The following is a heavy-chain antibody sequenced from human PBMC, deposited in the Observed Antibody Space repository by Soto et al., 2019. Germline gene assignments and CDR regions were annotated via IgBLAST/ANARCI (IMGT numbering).Heavy chain of an antibody. CDR3: ARSQSDIVVVVAATFDP. CDR2: INPNSGGT. J-gene: IGHJ5*02. Sequence: ASVKVSCKASGYTFTGYYMHWVRQAPGQGLEWMGWINPNSGGTNYAQKFQGRVTMTRDTSISTAYMELGRLRSDDTAVYYCARSQSDIVVVVAATFDPWGHGTLVTVSS. CDR1: GYTFTGYY. V-gene: IGHV1-2*02. D-gene: IGHD2-15*01.